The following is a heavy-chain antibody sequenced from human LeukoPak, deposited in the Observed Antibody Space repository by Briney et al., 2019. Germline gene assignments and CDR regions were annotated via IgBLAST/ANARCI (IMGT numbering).Heavy chain of an antibody. J-gene: IGHJ4*02. CDR2: INQAGSDK. CDR3: GRGDPDY. Sequence: GGSLRLSCAASGFTFSSYAMSWVRQAPGKGLEWVANINQAGSDKYYVDSVKGRFTISRDNAKNSLYLQMNNLRVEDTAVYYCGRGDPDYWGQGTLVTVSS. CDR1: GFTFSSYA. V-gene: IGHV3-7*01.